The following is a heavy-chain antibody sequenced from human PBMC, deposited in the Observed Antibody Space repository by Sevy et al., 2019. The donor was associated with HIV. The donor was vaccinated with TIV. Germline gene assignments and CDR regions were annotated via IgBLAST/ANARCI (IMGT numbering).Heavy chain of an antibody. Sequence: GGSLRLSCAASGFAFYDYSMSWIRQAPGKGLEWVATLSFGCAKINYADSVKGRFTISRDNSKNSFYLQMDNVRVEDTALYYCAREGCTRPHDYWGQGTRVTVSS. J-gene: IGHJ4*02. D-gene: IGHD2-8*01. CDR1: GFAFYDYS. V-gene: IGHV3-23*01. CDR3: AREGCTRPHDY. CDR2: LSFGCAKI.